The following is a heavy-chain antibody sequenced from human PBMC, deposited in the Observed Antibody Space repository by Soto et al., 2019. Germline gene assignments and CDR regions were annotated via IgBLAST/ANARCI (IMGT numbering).Heavy chain of an antibody. Sequence: SETLSLTCAVSGGSISSSNWWSWVRQPPGKGLEWIGEIYHSGSTDYNPSLKSRVTISVDKSKNQFSLKLSSVTAADTAVYYCASLGYCSSTSCYRHYYYYGMDVWGQGTTVTVSS. D-gene: IGHD2-2*02. J-gene: IGHJ6*02. CDR2: IYHSGST. CDR3: ASLGYCSSTSCYRHYYYYGMDV. CDR1: GGSISSSNW. V-gene: IGHV4-4*02.